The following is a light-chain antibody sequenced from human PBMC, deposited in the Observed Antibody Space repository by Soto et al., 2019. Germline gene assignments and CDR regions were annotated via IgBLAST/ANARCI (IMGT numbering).Light chain of an antibody. V-gene: IGLV1-51*02. CDR1: SSNIGNNY. J-gene: IGLJ3*02. CDR3: GTWDSSLSAKV. CDR2: ENK. Sequence: QSELTQPPSVSAAPGQKVTISCSGSSSNIGNNYVAWYQQFPGTAPKVLIYENKKRPSGIPDRFSGSKSGTSATLGITGLQTGDEADYYCGTWDSSLSAKVFGGGTQLTVL.